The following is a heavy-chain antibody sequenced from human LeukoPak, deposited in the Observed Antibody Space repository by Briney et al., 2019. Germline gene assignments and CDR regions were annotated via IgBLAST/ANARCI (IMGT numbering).Heavy chain of an antibody. D-gene: IGHD1/OR15-1a*01. J-gene: IGHJ3*02. V-gene: IGHV1-69*05. CDR2: IIPIFGTA. Sequence: GASVKVSCKASGGTFSSYAISWVLQAPGQGLEWMGRIIPIFGTANYAQKFQGRVTITTDESTSTAYMELSSLRSEDTAVYYCARDLTDGTTRWAFDIWGQGTMVTVSS. CDR3: ARDLTDGTTRWAFDI. CDR1: GGTFSSYA.